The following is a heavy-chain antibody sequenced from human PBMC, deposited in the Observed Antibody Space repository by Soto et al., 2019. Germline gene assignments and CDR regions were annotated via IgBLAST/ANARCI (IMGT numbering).Heavy chain of an antibody. CDR1: GFTVSSNY. CDR3: ARNGDSSDYRGWFDP. Sequence: EVQLVESGGGLVQPGGSLRLSCAASGFTVSSNYMSWVLQAPGKGLEWVSVIYRGGTTYYADSVKGRFTISRDNSKNTLYLQMNSLRAEDTAVYYCARNGDSSDYRGWFDPWGQGTLVTVSS. D-gene: IGHD3-22*01. J-gene: IGHJ5*02. CDR2: IYRGGTT. V-gene: IGHV3-66*01.